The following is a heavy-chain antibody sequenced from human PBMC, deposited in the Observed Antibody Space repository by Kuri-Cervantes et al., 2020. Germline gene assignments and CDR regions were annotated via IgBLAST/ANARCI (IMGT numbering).Heavy chain of an antibody. D-gene: IGHD5-18*01. Sequence: GESLKISCADSGFTLSRYGMHWVRQAPGKGLEWVELISYDGSKKYYADSVKGRFTISRDNSKNTLYLQMNSLRAEDTAVYYCARGLGMDTAMVTWFNYYYGMDVWGQGTTVTVSS. CDR2: ISYDGSKK. CDR1: GFTLSRYG. J-gene: IGHJ6*02. CDR3: ARGLGMDTAMVTWFNYYYGMDV. V-gene: IGHV3-30*03.